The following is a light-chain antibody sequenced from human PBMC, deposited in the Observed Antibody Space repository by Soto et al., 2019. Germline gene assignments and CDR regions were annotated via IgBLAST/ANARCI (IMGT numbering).Light chain of an antibody. J-gene: IGLJ1*01. V-gene: IGLV2-23*02. CDR1: SSDVGSYNL. CDR3: CSYAGDLGFV. Sequence: QSALTQPASVSGSHGQSITISCTGTSSDVGSYNLVSWYQQHPGKAPKLMIFEVSKRPSGVSNRFSGSKSGNTASLTISWLQAGDEADYYCCSYAGDLGFVFGTWTKLTVL. CDR2: EVS.